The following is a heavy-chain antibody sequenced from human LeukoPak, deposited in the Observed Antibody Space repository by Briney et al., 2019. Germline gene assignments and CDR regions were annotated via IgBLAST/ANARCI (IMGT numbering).Heavy chain of an antibody. Sequence: GGSLRLSCAASGFTFSSYAMSWVRQAPGKGLEWVSAISGSGGSTYYADSVKGRFTISRDNAKNSLYLQMNSLRAEDTAVYYCARASVTMVRGAGNWFDPWGQGTLVTVSS. CDR3: ARASVTMVRGAGNWFDP. V-gene: IGHV3-23*01. D-gene: IGHD3-10*01. CDR2: ISGSGGST. CDR1: GFTFSSYA. J-gene: IGHJ5*02.